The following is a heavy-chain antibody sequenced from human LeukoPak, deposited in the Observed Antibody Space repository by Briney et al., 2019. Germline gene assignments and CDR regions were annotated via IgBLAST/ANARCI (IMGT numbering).Heavy chain of an antibody. V-gene: IGHV4-4*07. CDR1: GDSISSYH. Sequence: SETLSLTCTVSGDSISSYHWSWIRQPAGKGLEWIGRIYTTGSTNYNPSLKSRVTMSVDTSKNQFSLKLSSVTAADTAVYYCARADTVTHIFDYWGQGTLVTVSS. D-gene: IGHD4-17*01. CDR2: IYTTGST. CDR3: ARADTVTHIFDY. J-gene: IGHJ4*02.